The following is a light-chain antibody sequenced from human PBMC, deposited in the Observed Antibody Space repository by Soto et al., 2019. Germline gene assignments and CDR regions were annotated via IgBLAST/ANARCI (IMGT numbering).Light chain of an antibody. Sequence: QSVLTQPPSASGTPGQRVTISCSGSSSNIGSNYVYWYQQLPGTAPKLLIYRNNQRPSGVPDRFSGSKSGTSASLAISGLXXXDEADYYCAAWDDSLSGYVFGTGTKLTVL. J-gene: IGLJ1*01. CDR3: AAWDDSLSGYV. CDR1: SSNIGSNY. CDR2: RNN. V-gene: IGLV1-47*01.